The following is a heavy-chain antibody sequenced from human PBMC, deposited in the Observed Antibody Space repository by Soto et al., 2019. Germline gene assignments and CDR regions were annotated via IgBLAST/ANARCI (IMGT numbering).Heavy chain of an antibody. J-gene: IGHJ5*02. D-gene: IGHD6-13*01. Sequence: GESLKISCKGSGYSFTSYWIGWVRQMPGKGLEWMGIIYPGDSDTRYSPSFQGQVTISADKSISTAYLQWSSLKASDTAMYYCALAIRYYPYSSSSNWFDPWGQGTLVTVSS. CDR1: GYSFTSYW. V-gene: IGHV5-51*01. CDR2: IYPGDSDT. CDR3: ALAIRYYPYSSSSNWFDP.